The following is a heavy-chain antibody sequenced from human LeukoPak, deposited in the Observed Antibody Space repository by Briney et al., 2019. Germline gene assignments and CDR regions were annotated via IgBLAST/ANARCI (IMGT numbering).Heavy chain of an antibody. CDR2: INSDGSST. Sequence: PGGSLSLSCAASGFTLSSYWMHWVRQAPGKGLVWVSRINSDGSSTSYADSVKGRFTISRDNAKNTLYLQMNSLRAEDTAVYYCARDSGRGSGRYPIYYYYYYGMDVWGQGTTATVSS. V-gene: IGHV3-74*01. CDR1: GFTLSSYW. D-gene: IGHD6-19*01. CDR3: ARDSGRGSGRYPIYYYYYYGMDV. J-gene: IGHJ6*02.